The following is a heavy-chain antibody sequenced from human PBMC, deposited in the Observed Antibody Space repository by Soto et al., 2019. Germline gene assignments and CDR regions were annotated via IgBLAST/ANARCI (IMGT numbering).Heavy chain of an antibody. Sequence: QVQLQESGPGLVKPSQTLSLTCTVSGGSISSGGYYWSWIRQQPGKGLEWIGYIYYSGSTYYNPSLKSRVTISVDTSKNQFSLKLSSVTAADTAVYYCARGAEYSSSWYPYYFDYWGQGTLVTVSS. V-gene: IGHV4-31*03. CDR2: IYYSGST. D-gene: IGHD6-13*01. CDR1: GGSISSGGYY. CDR3: ARGAEYSSSWYPYYFDY. J-gene: IGHJ4*02.